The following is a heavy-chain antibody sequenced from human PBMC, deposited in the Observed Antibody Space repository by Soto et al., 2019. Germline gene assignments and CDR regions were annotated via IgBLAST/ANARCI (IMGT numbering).Heavy chain of an antibody. D-gene: IGHD2-8*01. CDR3: VSWVSAHFDY. Sequence: GSLRLSFATSGFTFRYHGMSWVRQAPGKGLEWVSTINSNGVDTHYPDSVKGRFIISRDNSRNTLDLHMSSLRAEDTALYYCVSWVSAHFDYWGQGTMVTVSS. V-gene: IGHV3-23*01. CDR1: GFTFRYHG. J-gene: IGHJ4*02. CDR2: INSNGVDT.